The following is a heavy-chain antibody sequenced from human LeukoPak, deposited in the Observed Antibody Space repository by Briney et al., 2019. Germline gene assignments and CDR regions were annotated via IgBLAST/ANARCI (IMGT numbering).Heavy chain of an antibody. D-gene: IGHD5-24*01. Sequence: GRSLRLSCAASGFTFSNYGMHWVRQAPGKGLEWVAVISYDASYKNYADSVKGRFTISRDNSKNTLFLQMSSLRAEDTAVYFCAKDLIVSGTATILDYWGQGTLVTVSS. CDR3: AKDLIVSGTATILDY. J-gene: IGHJ4*02. CDR1: GFTFSNYG. CDR2: ISYDASYK. V-gene: IGHV3-30*18.